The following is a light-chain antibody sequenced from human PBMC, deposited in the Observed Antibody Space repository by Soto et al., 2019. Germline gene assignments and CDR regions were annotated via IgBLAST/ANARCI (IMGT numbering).Light chain of an antibody. CDR2: DAS. CDR3: QQYNSWPPKT. Sequence: EIVMTQSPATLSVSPGQRATLSCRASQSISGTLAWYQQRPGQAPRLLIYDASTRATGIPARFRGSGSGTEFTLTISSLQSEDSATDYCQQYNSWPPKTFGQGTKVEIK. V-gene: IGKV3-15*01. J-gene: IGKJ1*01. CDR1: QSISGT.